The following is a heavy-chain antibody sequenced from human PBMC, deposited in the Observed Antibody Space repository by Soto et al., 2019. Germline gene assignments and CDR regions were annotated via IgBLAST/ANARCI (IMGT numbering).Heavy chain of an antibody. D-gene: IGHD2-15*01. CDR1: GGTFSSYA. V-gene: IGHV1-69*01. CDR3: ARDRCSGGSCYFDY. J-gene: IGHJ4*02. Sequence: QVQLVQSGAEVKKPGSSVKVSCKASGGTFSSYAISWVRQAPGQGLEWMGGINPIFGTANYAQKLQGRVTITADESTSTAYMELSSLRSEDTAVYYCARDRCSGGSCYFDYWGQGTLVTVSS. CDR2: INPIFGTA.